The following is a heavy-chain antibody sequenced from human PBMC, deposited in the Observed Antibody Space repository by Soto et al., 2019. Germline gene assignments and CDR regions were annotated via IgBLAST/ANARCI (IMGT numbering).Heavy chain of an antibody. Sequence: QVQLVQSGAEVKKPGSSVKVSCKASGGTFSSYSINWVRQAPGQGLEWMGEIIPIFGTANYAQKFQGSVTITADESTSTAYMELSSLRSEDTAVYYCARDGGRHSGGIAYWGQGTLVTFSS. V-gene: IGHV1-69*01. J-gene: IGHJ4*02. CDR1: GGTFSSYS. CDR2: IIPIFGTA. CDR3: ARDGGRHSGGIAY. D-gene: IGHD1-26*01.